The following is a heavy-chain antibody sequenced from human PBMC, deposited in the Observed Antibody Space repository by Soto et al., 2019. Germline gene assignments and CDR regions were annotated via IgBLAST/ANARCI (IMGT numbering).Heavy chain of an antibody. CDR2: ISDDGSNK. V-gene: IGHV3-30*18. J-gene: IGHJ4*02. CDR3: AKEGIELWSAFDS. D-gene: IGHD5-18*01. Sequence: QVQLVESGGGVVQPGRSLRLSCTTSRFTFSNYGIHWVRQAPGKGLEWVAVISDDGSNKYYEDSVKGRLTISRDNSKDTVYLEINNLRPEDTAVYYCAKEGIELWSAFDSWGQGILVSVSS. CDR1: RFTFSNYG.